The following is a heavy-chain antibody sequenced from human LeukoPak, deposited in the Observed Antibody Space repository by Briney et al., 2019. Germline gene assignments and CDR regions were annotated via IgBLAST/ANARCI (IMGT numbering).Heavy chain of an antibody. CDR1: GFTFSDYY. Sequence: PGGSLRPSCAASGFTFSDYYMSWIRQAPGKGLEWVSYISSSGSTIYYADSVKGRLTISRDNAKNSLYLQMNSLRAEDTAVYYCARTPHYYDSSGYYSNWGQGTLVTVSS. CDR3: ARTPHYYDSSGYYSN. D-gene: IGHD3-22*01. CDR2: ISSSGSTI. V-gene: IGHV3-11*01. J-gene: IGHJ4*02.